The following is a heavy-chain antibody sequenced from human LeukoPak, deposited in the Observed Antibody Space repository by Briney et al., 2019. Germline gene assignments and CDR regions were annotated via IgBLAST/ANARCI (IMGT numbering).Heavy chain of an antibody. J-gene: IGHJ3*02. Sequence: PGGSLRLSCAASGFTFSDYYMSWIRQAPGKGLEWVSYISSSGSTIYYADSVKGRFTISRDNAKNSLYLQMNSLRAEDTAVYYCARDHPPVYGSSGYYSADAFDIWGQGTMVTVSS. V-gene: IGHV3-11*04. D-gene: IGHD3-22*01. CDR3: ARDHPPVYGSSGYYSADAFDI. CDR1: GFTFSDYY. CDR2: ISSSGSTI.